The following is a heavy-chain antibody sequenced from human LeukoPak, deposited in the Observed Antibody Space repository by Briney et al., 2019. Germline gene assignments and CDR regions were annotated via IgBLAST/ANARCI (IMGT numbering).Heavy chain of an antibody. V-gene: IGHV3-23*01. CDR1: GFTFSSYA. D-gene: IGHD3-9*01. CDR3: AKGRRRYDILTGPSDY. Sequence: GGSLRLSCAASGFTFSSYAMSWVRQAPGKGLEWVSAISGSGGSTYYADSVKCRFTISRDNSKNTLHLQMNSLRAEDTAVYYCAKGRRRYDILTGPSDYWGQGTLVTVSS. J-gene: IGHJ4*02. CDR2: ISGSGGST.